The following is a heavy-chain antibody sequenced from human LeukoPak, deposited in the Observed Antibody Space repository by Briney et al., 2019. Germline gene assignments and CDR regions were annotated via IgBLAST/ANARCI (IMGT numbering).Heavy chain of an antibody. CDR1: GFTLSSYE. CDR2: ISSSGSSI. Sequence: GGSLRLSCAVSGFTLSSYEMNWVRQAPGKGREWVSHISSSGSSIYYADSVMGRFTISRDNAKNSLYLQMNSLRAEDTAVYYCARGGYERSLANWGQGTLVTVSS. J-gene: IGHJ4*02. V-gene: IGHV3-48*03. CDR3: ARGGYERSLAN. D-gene: IGHD5-12*01.